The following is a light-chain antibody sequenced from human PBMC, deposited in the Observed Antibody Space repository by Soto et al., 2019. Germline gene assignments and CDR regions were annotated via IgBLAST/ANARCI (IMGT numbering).Light chain of an antibody. CDR2: DVS. V-gene: IGLV2-14*01. J-gene: IGLJ1*01. CDR3: SSYTSSSTLLYV. Sequence: QSVLTQPASVSGSPGQSITISCTGTSSDVGGYNYVSWYQQHPGKAPKLMLYDVSNRPSGVSNRFYGSKSGNTASLTISGLQAEDEADYYCSSYTSSSTLLYVFGTGTKLTVL. CDR1: SSDVGGYNY.